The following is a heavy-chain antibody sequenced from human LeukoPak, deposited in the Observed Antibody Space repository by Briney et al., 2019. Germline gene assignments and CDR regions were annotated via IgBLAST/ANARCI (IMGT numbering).Heavy chain of an antibody. J-gene: IGHJ4*02. CDR1: GFTFSNYE. CDR3: ARDYGGSAPFDY. Sequence: GGSLRLSCAASGFTFSNYEMHWVRQAPGKGLEWVSYISSSGSDIYYADSVKGRFTISRDNAKNSLYLHMNSLRAEDTAVYYCARDYGGSAPFDYWGQGTLVTVSS. V-gene: IGHV3-48*03. D-gene: IGHD4-23*01. CDR2: ISSSGSDI.